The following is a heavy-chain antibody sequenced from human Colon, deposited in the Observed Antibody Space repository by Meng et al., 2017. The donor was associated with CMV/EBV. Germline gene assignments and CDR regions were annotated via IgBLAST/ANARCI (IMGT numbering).Heavy chain of an antibody. V-gene: IGHV1-2*02. CDR1: GYTFTGHY. D-gene: IGHD3-9*01. Sequence: ASVKVSCKASGYTFTGHYIHWVRQAPGQGLEWMGWINPNSGGRNFAQQCQGRVSMTRDTSINTAYMELTGLTSDDTAVYYCARGDLVTLFSYYYGMDVWGQGTTVTVSS. CDR2: INPNSGGR. J-gene: IGHJ6*02. CDR3: ARGDLVTLFSYYYGMDV.